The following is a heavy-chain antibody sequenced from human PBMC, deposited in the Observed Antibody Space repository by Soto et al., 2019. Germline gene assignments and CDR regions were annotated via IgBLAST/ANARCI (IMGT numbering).Heavy chain of an antibody. CDR1: GGTFSSYA. CDR2: IIPIFGTA. J-gene: IGHJ5*02. V-gene: IGHV1-69*13. CDR3: ASGYCSGGSCYRFRWFDP. Sequence: SVKVSCKASGGTFSSYAISCVRQAPGQGLEWMGGIIPIFGTANYAQKFQGRATITADESTSTAYMELSSLRSEDTAVYYCASGYCSGGSCYRFRWFDPWGQGTLVTVSS. D-gene: IGHD2-15*01.